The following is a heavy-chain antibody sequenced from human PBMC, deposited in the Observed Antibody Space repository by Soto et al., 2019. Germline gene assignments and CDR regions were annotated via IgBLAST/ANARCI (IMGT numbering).Heavy chain of an antibody. CDR1: GGCFSGYY. J-gene: IGHJ5*02. CDR3: ARGTRYCTNGVCYGAFYP. V-gene: IGHV4-34*01. Sequence: PSETLSLTCAVSGGCFSGYYWSWIRQPPGKGLEWIGEINHSGSTNYNPSLKSRVTISVDTSKNQFSLKLSSVTAADTAVYYCARGTRYCTNGVCYGAFYPWGQETLLTVSS. D-gene: IGHD2-8*01. CDR2: INHSGST.